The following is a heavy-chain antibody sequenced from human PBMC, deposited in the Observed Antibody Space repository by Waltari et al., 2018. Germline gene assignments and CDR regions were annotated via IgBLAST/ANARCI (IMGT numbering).Heavy chain of an antibody. CDR1: GFTFSSYG. D-gene: IGHD3-10*01. J-gene: IGHJ4*02. Sequence: QVQLVESGGGVVQPGGSLRLSCSASGFTFSSYGMHWVRHAPGKGLGGVAIFRYDGRNKYYAESVKGRFTISRDNSKNTLYLQMNSLRAEDTAVYYCAKVGFDYWGQGTLVTASS. CDR3: AKVGFDY. CDR2: FRYDGRNK. V-gene: IGHV3-30*02.